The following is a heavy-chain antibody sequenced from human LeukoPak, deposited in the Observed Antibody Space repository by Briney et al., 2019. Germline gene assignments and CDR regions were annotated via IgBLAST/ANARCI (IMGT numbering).Heavy chain of an antibody. Sequence: PAGGSLRLSCAASGFTFSSYAMSWVRQAPGKGLEWVSAISDSGGSTYYADSVKGRFTISRDNSKNTLFLQMNSLRAEDTAVYYCARSGGSYWYWGQGTLVTVSS. CDR3: ARSGGSYWY. CDR1: GFTFSSYA. CDR2: ISDSGGST. D-gene: IGHD1-26*01. J-gene: IGHJ4*02. V-gene: IGHV3-23*01.